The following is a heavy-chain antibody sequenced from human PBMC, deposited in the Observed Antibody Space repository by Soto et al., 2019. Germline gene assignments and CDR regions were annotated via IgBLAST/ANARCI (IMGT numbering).Heavy chain of an antibody. CDR1: GFTLSGYG. Sequence: QVQLVQSGGGVVQPGRSLRLSCVASGFTLSGYGMHWVRQAPGKGLEWVAGIQYDGSNKYYSDAVKGRFTISRDNSKNTLYLELNILRTEDTALYYCAKDFEGTRHTKGWPFDYWGPGTLVTVSS. CDR2: IQYDGSNK. CDR3: AKDFEGTRHTKGWPFDY. D-gene: IGHD6-19*01. J-gene: IGHJ4*02. V-gene: IGHV3-30*18.